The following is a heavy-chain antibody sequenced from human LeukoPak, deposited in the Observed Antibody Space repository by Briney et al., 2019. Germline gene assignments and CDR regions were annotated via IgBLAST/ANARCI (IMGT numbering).Heavy chain of an antibody. CDR3: AKGRYCSAGSCYGWHAFDI. Sequence: GGSLRLSCAASGFTFSNSAMTWVRQAPGKGLEWVSLISFSGESTFYAESVKGRFTIARDNSKDSLYLQMNSLRAEDTAVHYCAKGRYCSAGSCYGWHAFDIWGQGTMVTVSS. D-gene: IGHD2-15*01. CDR1: GFTFSNSA. J-gene: IGHJ3*02. V-gene: IGHV3-23*01. CDR2: ISFSGEST.